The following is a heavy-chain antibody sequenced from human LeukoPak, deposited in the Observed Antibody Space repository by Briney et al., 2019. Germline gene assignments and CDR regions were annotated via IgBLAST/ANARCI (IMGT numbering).Heavy chain of an antibody. Sequence: LRLSCAASGFTFSSYAMSWVRQAPGKGLEWVSAISSSGGSTYYADSVKGRFTISRDNSKNTLYLQMNSLRAEDTAVYYCAKAKIYDSSGYYSDPFAFDIWGQGTMVTVS. J-gene: IGHJ3*02. CDR3: AKAKIYDSSGYYSDPFAFDI. CDR2: ISSSGGST. D-gene: IGHD3-22*01. CDR1: GFTFSSYA. V-gene: IGHV3-23*01.